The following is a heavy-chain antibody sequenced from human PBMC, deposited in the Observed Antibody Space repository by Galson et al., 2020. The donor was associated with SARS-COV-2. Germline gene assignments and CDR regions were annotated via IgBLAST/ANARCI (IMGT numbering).Heavy chain of an antibody. V-gene: IGHV5-51*01. CDR2: IYPSDSDT. Sequence: KIGESLKISCKGSGYSFTNYWIGWVRQMPEKALEWSGIIYPSDSDTRYSPSFQGQVTISADKSIRTAYLRWNSLKASDTAMYYCARQMSATYPRAEPGADVFDIWGQGTMVTVSS. J-gene: IGHJ3*02. CDR3: ARQMSATYPRAEPGADVFDI. D-gene: IGHD1-1*01. CDR1: GYSFTNYW.